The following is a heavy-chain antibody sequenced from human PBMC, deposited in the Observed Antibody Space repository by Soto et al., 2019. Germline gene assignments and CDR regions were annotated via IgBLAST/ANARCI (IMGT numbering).Heavy chain of an antibody. V-gene: IGHV4-59*01. CDR3: ARVGAPYGRDV. CDR1: GGSISSYY. Sequence: QVQLPASGPGLVKPSETLSLTCTVSGGSISSYYWRWIRQPPGKGLEWIGYIYYSGSTNSTPSLKSRVTISVDTAKNQFSLKLSSVTAADTAVYYCARVGAPYGRDVWGQGNTVTVAS. J-gene: IGHJ6*02. CDR2: IYYSGST.